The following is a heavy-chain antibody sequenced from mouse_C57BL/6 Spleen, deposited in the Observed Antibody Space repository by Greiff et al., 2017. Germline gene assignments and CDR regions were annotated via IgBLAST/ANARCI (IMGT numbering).Heavy chain of an antibody. CDR2: IYPSDGDT. CDR1: GYTFTSYW. J-gene: IGHJ1*03. V-gene: IGHV1-61*01. Sequence: VQLQQPGAELVRPGSSVKLSCKASGYTFTSYWMDWVKQRPGQGLEWIGNIYPSDGDTHYNQKFKDKATLTVDKSSSTAYMQLSSLTSEDAAVYYCGGSDHSRWDLDVWGTGTTVTVSS. CDR3: GGSDHSRWDLDV.